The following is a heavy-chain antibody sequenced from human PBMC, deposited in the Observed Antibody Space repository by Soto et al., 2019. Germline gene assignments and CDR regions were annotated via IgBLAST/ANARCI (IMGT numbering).Heavy chain of an antibody. V-gene: IGHV3-74*01. Sequence: EVQLVESGGGLVQPGGSLRLSCAVSGFTFSNYWMHWVRQAPGKGLVWVSRIKSDGSITTYADSVKGRFTISRDNAKNSLYLPMNNVSAEDTAVYSCVRASGNYFFDYWGPGTLVTGSS. J-gene: IGHJ4*02. CDR3: VRASGNYFFDY. CDR2: IKSDGSIT. D-gene: IGHD1-26*01. CDR1: GFTFSNYW.